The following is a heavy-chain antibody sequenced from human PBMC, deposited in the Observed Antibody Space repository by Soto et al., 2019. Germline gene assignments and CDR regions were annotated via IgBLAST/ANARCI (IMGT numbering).Heavy chain of an antibody. Sequence: GGSLRLSCAASGFTFSSYAMSWVRQAPGKGLEWVSAISGSGGSTYYADSVKGRFTISRDNSKNTLYLQMNSLRAEDTAVYYCAKKEESGSYFDYYYYGMDVWGQGTTVTVSS. V-gene: IGHV3-23*01. CDR2: ISGSGGST. CDR1: GFTFSSYA. J-gene: IGHJ6*02. CDR3: AKKEESGSYFDYYYYGMDV. D-gene: IGHD1-26*01.